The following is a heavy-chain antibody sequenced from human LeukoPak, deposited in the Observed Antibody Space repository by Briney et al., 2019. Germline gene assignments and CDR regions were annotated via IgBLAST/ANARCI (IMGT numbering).Heavy chain of an antibody. CDR3: ARGRGLTGTNWFDP. CDR1: GFTFITYW. V-gene: IGHV3-74*01. Sequence: GGSLRLSCAASGFTFITYWMHWVRQAPGKGLVWISRISTDGSSTKYADSVKGRFTISRDNAKNTLYLQMNSLRAEDTAVYYCARGRGLTGTNWFDPWGQGTLVTVSS. CDR2: ISTDGSST. J-gene: IGHJ5*02. D-gene: IGHD1-20*01.